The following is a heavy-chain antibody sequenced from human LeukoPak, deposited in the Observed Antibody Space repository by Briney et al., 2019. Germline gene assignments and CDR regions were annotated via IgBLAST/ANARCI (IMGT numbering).Heavy chain of an antibody. CDR3: ARGGYYDILTGYYRPGVFDY. D-gene: IGHD3-9*01. CDR1: GGSFSGYY. CDR2: INHSGST. V-gene: IGHV4-34*01. Sequence: SETLSLTCAVYGGSFSGYYWSWIRQPPGKGLEWIGEINHSGSTNYNPSLKSRVTLSVDTSKNQFSLKLSSVTAADTAVYYCARGGYYDILTGYYRPGVFDYWGQGTLVTVSS. J-gene: IGHJ4*02.